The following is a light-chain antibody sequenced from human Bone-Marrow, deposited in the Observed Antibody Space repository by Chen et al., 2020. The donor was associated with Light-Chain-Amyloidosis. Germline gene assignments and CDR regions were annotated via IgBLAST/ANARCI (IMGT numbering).Light chain of an antibody. J-gene: IGLJ2*01. CDR3: SSYTSSSTRV. CDR2: DVS. V-gene: IGLV2-14*03. CDR1: SSDVGGYNY. Sequence: QSALTQPASVSGSPGQSITISCTGTSSDVGGYNYVYWYQQHPGKAPKLMIYDVSNRPSGVSNRFSGSKSGNTASLTISWLQAEDEADYYCSSYTSSSTRVFGGGTKLTVL.